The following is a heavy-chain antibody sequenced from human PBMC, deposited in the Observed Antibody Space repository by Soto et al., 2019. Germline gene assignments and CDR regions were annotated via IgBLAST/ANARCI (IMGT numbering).Heavy chain of an antibody. Sequence: SETLSLTCTVSGGSISSYYWSWIRQPPGKGLEWIGYIYYSGSTNYNPSLKSRVTISVDTSKNQFSLKLSPVTAADTAVYYCARMWTNVAVAGDFDYWGQGTLVTVSS. D-gene: IGHD6-19*01. J-gene: IGHJ4*02. CDR1: GGSISSYY. CDR2: IYYSGST. CDR3: ARMWTNVAVAGDFDY. V-gene: IGHV4-59*01.